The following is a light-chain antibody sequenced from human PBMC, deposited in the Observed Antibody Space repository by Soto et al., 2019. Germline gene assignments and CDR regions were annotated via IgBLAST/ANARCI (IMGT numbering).Light chain of an antibody. CDR1: ETVATN. V-gene: IGKV3-15*01. Sequence: EVMLIQSPATLSMSPGERATLSCRASETVATNLAWYQQKPGQAPRLLISGASTRAAGISDRFRGGGSGTEFTLTITSLRSEDYGNYYCQQYFEWPPMTFGQGTKVDIK. CDR2: GAS. CDR3: QQYFEWPPMT. J-gene: IGKJ1*01.